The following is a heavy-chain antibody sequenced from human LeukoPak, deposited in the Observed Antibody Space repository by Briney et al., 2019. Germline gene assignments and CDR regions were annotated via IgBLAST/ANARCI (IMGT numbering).Heavy chain of an antibody. Sequence: PGVSLRLSCAASGFTFSSYAMHWVRQAPGKGLEWVAVISYDGSNKYYADSVKGRFTISRDNSKNTLYLQMNSLRAEDTAVYYCARDAYCSSTSCYENWFDPWGQGTLVTVSS. D-gene: IGHD2-2*01. J-gene: IGHJ5*02. CDR3: ARDAYCSSTSCYENWFDP. V-gene: IGHV3-30-3*01. CDR2: ISYDGSNK. CDR1: GFTFSSYA.